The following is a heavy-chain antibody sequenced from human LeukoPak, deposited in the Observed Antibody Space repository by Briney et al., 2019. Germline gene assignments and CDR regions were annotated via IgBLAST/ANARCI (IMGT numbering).Heavy chain of an antibody. D-gene: IGHD1-26*01. CDR3: ARLGGSSFDY. Sequence: SETLSLTCTVSGGSISSYYWSWIRQPQGKGLEWIGYIYYSGSTNYNPSLKSRVTISVDTSKNQFSLKLSSVTAADTAVYYCARLGGSSFDYWGQGTLVTVSS. CDR2: IYYSGST. CDR1: GGSISSYY. V-gene: IGHV4-59*08. J-gene: IGHJ4*02.